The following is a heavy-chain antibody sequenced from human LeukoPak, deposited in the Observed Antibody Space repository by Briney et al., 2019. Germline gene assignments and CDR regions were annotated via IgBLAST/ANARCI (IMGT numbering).Heavy chain of an antibody. D-gene: IGHD3-22*01. CDR1: GFTFSSYA. CDR2: VSGSGDST. Sequence: GGSLRLSCTASGFTFSSYAMSWVRQAPGKGLEWVSGVSGSGDSTYYADSVKGRFTISRDNSKNTLYLQMNSLRAEDTAVYYCAKTLTMILVLRGGFDYWGQGALVTVSS. V-gene: IGHV3-23*01. J-gene: IGHJ4*02. CDR3: AKTLTMILVLRGGFDY.